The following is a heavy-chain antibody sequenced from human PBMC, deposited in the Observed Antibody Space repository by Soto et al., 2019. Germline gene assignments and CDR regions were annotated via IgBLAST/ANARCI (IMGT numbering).Heavy chain of an antibody. Sequence: PGGSLRLSCAASGFTFSSYGMHWVRQAPGKGLEWVAVISYDGSNKYYADSVKGRFTISRDNSKNTLYLQMNSLRAEDTAVYYCAKDITRGVVGAYYYYYGMDVWGQGTTVTVSS. J-gene: IGHJ6*02. CDR1: GFTFSSYG. V-gene: IGHV3-30*18. CDR2: ISYDGSNK. D-gene: IGHD1-26*01. CDR3: AKDITRGVVGAYYYYYGMDV.